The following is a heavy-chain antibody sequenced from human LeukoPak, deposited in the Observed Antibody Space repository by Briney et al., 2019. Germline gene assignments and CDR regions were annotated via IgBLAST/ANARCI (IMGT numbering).Heavy chain of an antibody. J-gene: IGHJ4*02. CDR2: IYHSGST. D-gene: IGHD6-19*01. CDR3: ARGSTAVGYKIYSFDY. CDR1: GGSISSSNW. V-gene: IGHV4-4*02. Sequence: SGTLSLTCAVSGGSISSSNWWSWVRRPPGKGLEWIGEIYHSGSTNYNPSLRSRVTISVDKSKNQFSLKLSSVTAADTAVYYCARGSTAVGYKIYSFDYWGQGTLVTVSS.